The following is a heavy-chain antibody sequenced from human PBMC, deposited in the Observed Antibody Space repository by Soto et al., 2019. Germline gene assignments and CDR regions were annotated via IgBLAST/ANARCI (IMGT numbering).Heavy chain of an antibody. J-gene: IGHJ4*02. V-gene: IGHV4-39*07. CDR1: GGSVSSNSYS. D-gene: IGHD6-13*01. CDR2: IHSSENT. CDR3: AKLGAGTIY. Sequence: SLTCTVSGGSVSSNSYSWGWIRQSPGKGLEWIGTIHSSENTYYNPSLLSRVTISVDTSKNEFSLRLSSVTAEDTALYYCAKLGAGTIYWGQGTPVTVS.